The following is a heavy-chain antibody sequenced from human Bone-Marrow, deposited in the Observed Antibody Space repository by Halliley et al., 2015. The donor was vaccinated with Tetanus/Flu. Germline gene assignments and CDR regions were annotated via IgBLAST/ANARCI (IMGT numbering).Heavy chain of an antibody. J-gene: IGHJ6*02. CDR2: ISSSGSTI. CDR1: GFTFSSYE. CDR3: ARDADYYGSGCYECDYGMDV. V-gene: IGHV3-48*03. D-gene: IGHD3-10*01. Sequence: AASGFTFSSYEMNWVRQAPGKGLEWVSYISSSGSTIYYADSVKGRFTISRDNAKNSLYLQMNSLRAEDTAVYYCARDADYYGSGCYECDYGMDVWGHGTTVPVSS.